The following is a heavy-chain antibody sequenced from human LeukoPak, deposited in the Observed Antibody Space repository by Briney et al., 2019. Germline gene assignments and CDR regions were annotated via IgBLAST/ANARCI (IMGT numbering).Heavy chain of an antibody. J-gene: IGHJ4*02. CDR1: GSSISNNAL. D-gene: IGHD3-10*01. V-gene: IGHV4-28*01. Sequence: SETLFLTCAVSGSSISNNALWGWIRQPPGKGLEWIGYIYHSGSTYYNPSLKSRVTMSADTSKNQFSLKLTSVTAVDTAVYYCARMVSGSGTYYFDSWGQGTLVTVSS. CDR2: IYHSGST. CDR3: ARMVSGSGTYYFDS.